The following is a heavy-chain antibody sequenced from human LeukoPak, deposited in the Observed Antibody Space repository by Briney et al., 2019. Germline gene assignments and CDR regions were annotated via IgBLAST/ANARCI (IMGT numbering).Heavy chain of an antibody. Sequence: SVKVSCKASGGTFSSYAISWVRQAPGQGLEWMGGIIPIFGIANYAQKFQGRVTITADESTSTAYMELSSLRSEDTAVYYCARGQSGYSYGQLWFDPWGQGTLVTVSS. D-gene: IGHD5-18*01. J-gene: IGHJ5*02. V-gene: IGHV1-69*13. CDR1: GGTFSSYA. CDR3: ARGQSGYSYGQLWFDP. CDR2: IIPIFGIA.